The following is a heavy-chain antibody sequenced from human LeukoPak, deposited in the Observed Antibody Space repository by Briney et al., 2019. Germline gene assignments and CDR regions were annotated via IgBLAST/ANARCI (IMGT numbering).Heavy chain of an antibody. J-gene: IGHJ4*02. V-gene: IGHV4-34*01. Sequence: SETLSLTCAVYGGSFSGYYWSWLRQPPGKGLEWIGEINHSGSTNYNPSLKSRVTISVDTSKNQFSLKLSSVTAADTAVYYCARGRDIVVVPAAMSFDYWGQGTLVTASS. D-gene: IGHD2-2*01. CDR1: GGSFSGYY. CDR3: ARGRDIVVVPAAMSFDY. CDR2: INHSGST.